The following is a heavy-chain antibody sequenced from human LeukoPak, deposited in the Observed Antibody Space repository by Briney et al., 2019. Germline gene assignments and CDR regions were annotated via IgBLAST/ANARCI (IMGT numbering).Heavy chain of an antibody. CDR3: AKEVCSSGGSCPLDY. CDR2: ISGSAGST. D-gene: IGHD2-15*01. Sequence: PGGSLRLSCAASGFTFSSYAMAWVRQAPGKGLKWVSSISGSAGSTDYADSVRGRFTISRDSSKSTVFLQMDSLRAEDTAIYYCAKEVCSSGGSCPLDYWGQGTLVTVSS. V-gene: IGHV3-23*01. CDR1: GFTFSSYA. J-gene: IGHJ4*02.